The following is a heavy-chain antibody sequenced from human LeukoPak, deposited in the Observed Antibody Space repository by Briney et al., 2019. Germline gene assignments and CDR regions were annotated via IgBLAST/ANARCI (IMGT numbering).Heavy chain of an antibody. CDR2: INHSGST. CDR3: ARGLGSSWVGDY. J-gene: IGHJ4*02. CDR1: GGSFSGYY. V-gene: IGHV4-34*01. D-gene: IGHD6-13*01. Sequence: KPSETLSLTCAVYGGSFSGYYWSWIRQPPGKGLERIGEINHSGSTNYNPSLKSRVTISVDTSKNQFSLKLSSVTAADTAVYYCARGLGSSWVGDYWGQGTLVTVSS.